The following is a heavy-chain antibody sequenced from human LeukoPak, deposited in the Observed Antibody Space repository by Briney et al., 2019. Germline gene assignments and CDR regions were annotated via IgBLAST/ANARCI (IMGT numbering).Heavy chain of an antibody. CDR2: INHSGST. CDR3: AGTYYDILTGPPLYYGMDV. J-gene: IGHJ6*02. V-gene: IGHV4-34*01. Sequence: SETPSLTCAVYGGSFSGYYWSWIRQPPGKGLEWIGEINHSGSTNYNPSLKSRVTISVDTSKNQFSLKLSSVTAADTAVYYCAGTYYDILTGPPLYYGMDVWGQGTTVTVSS. D-gene: IGHD3-9*01. CDR1: GGSFSGYY.